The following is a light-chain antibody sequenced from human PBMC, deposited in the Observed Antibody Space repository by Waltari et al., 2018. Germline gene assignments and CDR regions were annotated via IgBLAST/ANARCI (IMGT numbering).Light chain of an antibody. V-gene: IGKV1-5*03. Sequence: DMQMTQSPSTLSASVGDRVTITCRASQTITNWLAWYQQKPGEAPKLLIYKASTLDMGVPSRFSGSGSGTEFTLTISSLQPDDFATYYCQQYDNYPYTFGQGTKLEIK. CDR2: KAS. CDR3: QQYDNYPYT. CDR1: QTITNW. J-gene: IGKJ2*01.